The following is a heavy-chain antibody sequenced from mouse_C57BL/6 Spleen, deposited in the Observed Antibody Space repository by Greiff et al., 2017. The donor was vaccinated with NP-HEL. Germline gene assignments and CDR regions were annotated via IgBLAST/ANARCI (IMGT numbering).Heavy chain of an antibody. Sequence: EVQGVESGGGLVKPGGSLKLSCAASGFTFSSYAMSWVRQTPEKRLEWVATISDGGSYTYYPDNVKGRFTISRDNAKNNLYLQMSHLKSEDTAMYYCARDPRGRWYFDVWGTGTTVTVSS. J-gene: IGHJ1*03. V-gene: IGHV5-4*01. CDR3: ARDPRGRWYFDV. CDR1: GFTFSSYA. CDR2: ISDGGSYT.